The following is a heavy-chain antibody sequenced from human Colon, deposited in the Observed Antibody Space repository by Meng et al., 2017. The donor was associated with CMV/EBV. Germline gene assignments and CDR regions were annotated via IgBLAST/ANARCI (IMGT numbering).Heavy chain of an antibody. CDR1: GHTFTNFY. D-gene: IGHD1-14*01. CDR3: ARRPHGNPNKWFDS. Sequence: ASVKVSCKASGHTFTNFYMHWIRQAPGQGLEWMGRMNPSSGGTSYAEKFQGRIILTRDTSTSTLYMELSSLRSEDTAVYYCARRPHGNPNKWFDSWGQGTLVTVSS. CDR2: MNPSSGGT. J-gene: IGHJ5*01. V-gene: IGHV1-46*01.